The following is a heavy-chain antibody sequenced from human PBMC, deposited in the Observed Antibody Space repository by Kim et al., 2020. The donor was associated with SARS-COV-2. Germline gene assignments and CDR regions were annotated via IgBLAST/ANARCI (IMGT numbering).Heavy chain of an antibody. J-gene: IGHJ5*02. Sequence: GTTYYTPSLKSRLTRAMDKSENQFSLRLVSVTATDTAVYYCTRPRDMTFDPWGQGILVTVSS. CDR2: GTT. CDR3: TRPRDMTFDP. V-gene: IGHV4-39*01. D-gene: IGHD2-15*01.